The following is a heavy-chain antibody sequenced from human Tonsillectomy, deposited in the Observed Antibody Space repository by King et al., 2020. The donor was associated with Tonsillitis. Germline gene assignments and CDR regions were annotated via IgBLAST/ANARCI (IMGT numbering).Heavy chain of an antibody. Sequence: VQLVESGAEVKKPGASVKVSCKASGYSFTTYGISWVRQAPGQGPEWMGWISTYNGNTNYAQKFQGRVTMTRDTSTSTAYMELRSLRSDDTAVYYCVGDSRDYDILTGYLYWGQGTLVTVSS. V-gene: IGHV1-18*04. CDR2: ISTYNGNT. J-gene: IGHJ4*02. CDR1: GYSFTTYG. D-gene: IGHD3-9*01. CDR3: VGDSRDYDILTGYLY.